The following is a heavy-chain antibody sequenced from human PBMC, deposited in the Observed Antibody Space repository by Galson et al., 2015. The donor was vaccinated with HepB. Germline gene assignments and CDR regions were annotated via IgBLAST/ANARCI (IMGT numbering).Heavy chain of an antibody. Sequence: SLRLSCAASGFTFSSYGMNWVRQAPGKGLEWVSSISSSSSYIYYADSVKGRFTISRDNAKNSLYLQMNSLRAEDTAVYYCARNRATVTTDGLHYYYYMDVWGKGTTVTVSS. CDR1: GFTFSSYG. D-gene: IGHD4-17*01. CDR2: ISSSSSYI. J-gene: IGHJ6*03. CDR3: ARNRATVTTDGLHYYYYMDV. V-gene: IGHV3-21*01.